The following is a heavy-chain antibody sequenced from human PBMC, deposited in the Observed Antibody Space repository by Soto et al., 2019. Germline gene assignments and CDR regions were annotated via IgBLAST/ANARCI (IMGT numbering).Heavy chain of an antibody. CDR1: GGSFSGYY. CDR3: ARGRGDIVVVPAAPGYGMDV. CDR2: INHSGST. Sequence: ETLSLTCAVYGGSFSGYYWSWIRQPPGKGLEWIGEINHSGSTNYNPSLKSRVTISVDTSKNQFSLKLSSVTAADTAVYYCARGRGDIVVVPAAPGYGMDVWGQGTTVTVSS. D-gene: IGHD2-2*01. J-gene: IGHJ6*02. V-gene: IGHV4-34*01.